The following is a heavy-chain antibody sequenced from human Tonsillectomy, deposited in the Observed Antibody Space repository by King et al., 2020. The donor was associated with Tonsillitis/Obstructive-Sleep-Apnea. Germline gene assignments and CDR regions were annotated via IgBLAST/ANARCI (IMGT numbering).Heavy chain of an antibody. D-gene: IGHD2-2*01. CDR2: IIPIFGTA. V-gene: IGHV1-69*01. CDR1: GGTFSSYA. CDR3: ARVGCSSTSCPLNYYYYYYMDV. Sequence: QLVQSGAEVKKPGSSVKVSCKASGGTFSSYAISWVRQAPGQGLEWMGGIIPIFGTANYAQKFQGRVTITADESTSTAYMELSSLRSEDTAMYYCARVGCSSTSCPLNYYYYYYMDVWGKGTTVTVSS. J-gene: IGHJ6*03.